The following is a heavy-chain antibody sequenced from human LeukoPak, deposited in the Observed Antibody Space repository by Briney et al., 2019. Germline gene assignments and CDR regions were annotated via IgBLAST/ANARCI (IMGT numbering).Heavy chain of an antibody. CDR3: AVGRDGYNNRRYYFDY. CDR2: IIPIFGTA. J-gene: IGHJ4*02. CDR1: GGTFSSYA. D-gene: IGHD5-24*01. V-gene: IGHV1-69*01. Sequence: SVKVSCKASGGTFSSYAISWVRQAPGQGLEWMVGIIPIFGTANYAQEFQGRVTITADESTSTAYMELSSLRSEDTAVYYCAVGRDGYNNRRYYFDYWGQGTLVTVSS.